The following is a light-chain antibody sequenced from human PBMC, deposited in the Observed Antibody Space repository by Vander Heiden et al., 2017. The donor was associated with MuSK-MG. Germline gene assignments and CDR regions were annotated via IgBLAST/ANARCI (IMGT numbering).Light chain of an antibody. CDR3: QAWDSSTAV. CDR2: QDT. J-gene: IGLJ2*01. V-gene: IGLV3-1*01. Sequence: SYALTQPPSLSVSPGRTVSIPCSGDRLGDKYACWYQQRPGQSPVLVIYQDTKRPSGIPERFSGSNSGNTATLTISGTQAMDEADYFCQAWDSSTAVFGGGTKLTVL. CDR1: RLGDKY.